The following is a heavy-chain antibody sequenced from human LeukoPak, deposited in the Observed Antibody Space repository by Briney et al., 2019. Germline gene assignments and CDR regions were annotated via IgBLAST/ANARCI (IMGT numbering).Heavy chain of an antibody. Sequence: SETLSLTCTVSGGSISSYYWSWIRQPPGKGLEWIGYIYYSGSTNYNPSLKSRVTISVDTSKNQFSLKLSPVTAADTAVYYCARAGYCSSTSCYPDWFDPWGQGTLVTVSS. V-gene: IGHV4-59*01. CDR3: ARAGYCSSTSCYPDWFDP. D-gene: IGHD2-2*01. CDR2: IYYSGST. J-gene: IGHJ5*02. CDR1: GGSISSYY.